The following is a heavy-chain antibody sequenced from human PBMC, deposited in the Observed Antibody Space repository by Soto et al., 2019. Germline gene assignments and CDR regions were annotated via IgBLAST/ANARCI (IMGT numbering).Heavy chain of an antibody. CDR3: ARAGFSYGHLLF. CDR1: GGPIKTGDYY. CDR2: VFYSGAT. D-gene: IGHD3-10*01. J-gene: IGHJ4*02. V-gene: IGHV4-30-4*01. Sequence: SETLSLTCNVSGGPIKTGDYYWNWIRQPPGRGLEWIGYVFYSGATNYSPSLKSRAAISMDTSKNQFSLSLTSVTAADTAVYYCARAGFSYGHLLFWGQGIRVTVSS.